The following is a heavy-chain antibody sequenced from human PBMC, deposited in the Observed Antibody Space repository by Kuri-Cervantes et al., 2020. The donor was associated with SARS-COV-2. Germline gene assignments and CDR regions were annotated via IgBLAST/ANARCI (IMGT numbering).Heavy chain of an antibody. D-gene: IGHD2-15*01. CDR2: ISSSSSTI. CDR1: GFTFSSYS. V-gene: IGHV3-48*01. CDR3: ARDGTPYGDY. J-gene: IGHJ4*02. Sequence: GESLKISCAASGFTFSSYSMNWVRQAPGKGLEWVSYISSSSSTIYYADPVKGRFTISRDNAKNLLYLQMNSLRAEDTAEYYCARDGTPYGDYWGQGTLVTVSS.